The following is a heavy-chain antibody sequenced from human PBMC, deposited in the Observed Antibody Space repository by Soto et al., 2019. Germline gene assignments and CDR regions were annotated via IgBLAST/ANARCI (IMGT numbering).Heavy chain of an antibody. CDR3: ARLPSRHLVDY. CDR1: VSSINSSGYY. D-gene: IGHD3-3*02. J-gene: IGHJ4*02. V-gene: IGHV4-39*01. Sequence: SETLSLTCTVSVSSINSSGYYLGWIRQPPGKGLEWIGSMFYGVSTYYNPSLKSRVTVSVDTSKHQFSLNLRSVTAADTAVYYCARLPSRHLVDYWGQGTPATVSS. CDR2: MFYGVST.